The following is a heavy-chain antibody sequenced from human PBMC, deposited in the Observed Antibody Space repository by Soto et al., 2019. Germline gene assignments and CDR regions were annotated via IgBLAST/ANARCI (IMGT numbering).Heavy chain of an antibody. CDR3: AADREVVTAIQYYYYGMDV. V-gene: IGHV1-58*02. Sequence: GASVKVSCKASGYTFTSYDINWVRQATGQGLEWIGWIVVGSGNTNYAQKFQERVTITRDMSTSTAYMELSSLRSEDTAVYYCAADREVVTAIQYYYYGMDVWGQGTTVTSP. CDR2: IVVGSGNT. CDR1: GYTFTSYD. J-gene: IGHJ6*02. D-gene: IGHD2-21*02.